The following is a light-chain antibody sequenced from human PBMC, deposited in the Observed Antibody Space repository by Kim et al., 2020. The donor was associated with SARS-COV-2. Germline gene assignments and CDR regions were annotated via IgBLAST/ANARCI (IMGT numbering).Light chain of an antibody. CDR2: DNN. Sequence: QSVLTQPPSVSAAPVQKVTISCSGSSSDIGNNYVSWYQQLPGTAPKLLIYDNNKRPSGIPDRFSGSMSGTSATLGITGLQAGDEADYYCGTWDYSLSAGFGGGTQLTVL. CDR3: GTWDYSLSAG. V-gene: IGLV1-51*01. J-gene: IGLJ2*01. CDR1: SSDIGNNY.